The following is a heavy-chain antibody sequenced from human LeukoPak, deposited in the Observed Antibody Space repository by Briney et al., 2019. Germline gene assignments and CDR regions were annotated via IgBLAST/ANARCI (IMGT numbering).Heavy chain of an antibody. D-gene: IGHD2-2*01. CDR3: ARRGITYSSSFFAY. CDR1: GGSIGGSNSH. J-gene: IGHJ4*02. V-gene: IGHV4-39*01. Sequence: KASETLSLTCTVSGGSIGGSNSHWGWIRQPPGKGLEWIGSIFYSGSTYYNPSLKSRVTMSVDTSKNQFSLRVTSVTVADTATYYCARRGITYSSSFFAYWGQGTLVTVSS. CDR2: IFYSGST.